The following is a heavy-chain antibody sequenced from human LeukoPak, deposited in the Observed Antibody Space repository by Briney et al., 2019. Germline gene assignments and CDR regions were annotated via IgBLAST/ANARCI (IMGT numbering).Heavy chain of an antibody. D-gene: IGHD6-13*01. CDR2: INPNSGGT. CDR3: AIDSSSWYVSFDY. Sequence: ASVKVSCTASGYTFTGYYMHWVRQAPGQGLEWMGRINPNSGGTNYAQKFQGRVTMTRDTSISTAYMELSRLRSDDTAVYYCAIDSSSWYVSFDYWGQGTLVTVSS. J-gene: IGHJ4*02. CDR1: GYTFTGYY. V-gene: IGHV1-2*06.